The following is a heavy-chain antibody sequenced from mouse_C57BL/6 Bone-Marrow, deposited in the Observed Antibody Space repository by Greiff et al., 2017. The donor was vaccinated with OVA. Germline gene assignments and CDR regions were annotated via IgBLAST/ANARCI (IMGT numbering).Heavy chain of an antibody. J-gene: IGHJ2*01. D-gene: IGHD1-2*01. Sequence: EVQLQQSGAELVRPGASVKLSCTASGFNIKDDYMHWVKQRPEQGLEWIGWIDPENGDTESASKFQGKATITADTSSNPAYLQLSSLTSEDTAVYYCTTSGRPFDYWGQGTTLTVSS. CDR2: IDPENGDT. V-gene: IGHV14-4*01. CDR1: GFNIKDDY. CDR3: TTSGRPFDY.